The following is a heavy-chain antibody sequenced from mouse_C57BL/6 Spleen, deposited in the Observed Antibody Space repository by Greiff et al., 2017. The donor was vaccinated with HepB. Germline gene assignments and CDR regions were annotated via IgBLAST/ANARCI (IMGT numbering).Heavy chain of an antibody. J-gene: IGHJ4*01. CDR3: AILNWFYAMDY. D-gene: IGHD4-1*01. V-gene: IGHV5-4*03. Sequence: EVNVVESGGGLVKPGGSLKLSCAASGFTFSSYAMSWVRQTPEKRLEWVATISDGGSYTYYPDNVKGRFTISRDNAKNNLYLQMSHLKSEDTAMYYCAILNWFYAMDYWGQGTSVTVSS. CDR1: GFTFSSYA. CDR2: ISDGGSYT.